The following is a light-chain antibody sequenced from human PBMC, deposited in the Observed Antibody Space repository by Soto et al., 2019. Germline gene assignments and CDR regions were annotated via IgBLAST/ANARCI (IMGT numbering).Light chain of an antibody. CDR1: QDIRKF. V-gene: IGKV1-33*01. CDR2: DAS. CDR3: QQYENLPYT. J-gene: IGKJ2*01. Sequence: DIEMTQSPSSLSASVGDRVTITCQATQDIRKFLNWFQQRPGAAPKLLIYDASNLETGVPSRFAAGGSGTHFTFTITSLQPEDTGTYFCQQYENLPYTFAQGTKVEI.